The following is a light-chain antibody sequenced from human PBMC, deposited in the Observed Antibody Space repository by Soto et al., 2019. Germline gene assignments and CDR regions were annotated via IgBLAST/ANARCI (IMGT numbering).Light chain of an antibody. V-gene: IGKV3-20*01. Sequence: EIVLTQSPGTLSLSPGERATLSCRASQSVVSSHLAWYQQKPGQAPRLLIYGASSRATGIPDMFSGSGSGTDFTLSISGLEPEDFAVYYCQQYEIAPKTFGQGTKVEIK. CDR2: GAS. J-gene: IGKJ1*01. CDR1: QSVVSSH. CDR3: QQYEIAPKT.